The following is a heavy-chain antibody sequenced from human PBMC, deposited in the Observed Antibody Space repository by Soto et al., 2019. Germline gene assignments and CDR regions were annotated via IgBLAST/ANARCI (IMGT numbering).Heavy chain of an antibody. V-gene: IGHV1-2*04. CDR3: VRALAAAALKYSYYGMEV. CDR1: GYTFTGDY. CDR2: INPNSGGT. J-gene: IGHJ6*02. Sequence: ASVKVSCKASGYTFTGDYMHWVRQAPGQGLKWMGWINPNSGGTNYAQKFQGWVTMTRDTSISTAYMELSRLRSDYTAVSYCVRALAAAALKYSYYGMEVLSQGTSVTVSS. D-gene: IGHD6-13*01.